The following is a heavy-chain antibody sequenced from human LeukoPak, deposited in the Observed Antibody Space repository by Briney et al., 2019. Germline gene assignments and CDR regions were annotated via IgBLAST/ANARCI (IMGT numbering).Heavy chain of an antibody. D-gene: IGHD2-21*01. CDR1: GFTFSSYA. V-gene: IGHV3-30-3*01. Sequence: PGGSLRLSCAASGFTFSSYAMHWVRQAPGKGLEWVAVISYDGSNKYYADSVKGRFTISRDNSKNTLYLQMNSLRAEDTAVYYCARDAAGQPIYYFDYWGQGTLVTVSS. J-gene: IGHJ4*02. CDR2: ISYDGSNK. CDR3: ARDAAGQPIYYFDY.